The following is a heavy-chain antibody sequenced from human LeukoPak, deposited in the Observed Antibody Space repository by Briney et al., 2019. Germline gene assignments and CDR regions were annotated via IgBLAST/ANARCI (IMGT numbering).Heavy chain of an antibody. D-gene: IGHD4-17*01. V-gene: IGHV4-30-4*01. CDR3: ARVEVLATVTTFDY. CDR2: IYYSGST. CDR1: GGSISSGDYY. Sequence: SETLSLTCTVSGGSISSGDYYWSWIRQPPGKGLEWIGYIYYSGSTYYNPSLKSRVTISVDMSKNQFSLKLSSVTAADTAVYYCARVEVLATVTTFDYWGQGTLVTVSS. J-gene: IGHJ4*02.